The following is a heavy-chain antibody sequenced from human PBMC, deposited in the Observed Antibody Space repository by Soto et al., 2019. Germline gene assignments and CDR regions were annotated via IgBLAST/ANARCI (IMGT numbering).Heavy chain of an antibody. J-gene: IGHJ4*02. CDR2: IYSDGGT. Sequence: EVQLVETGGGLIQPGGPLRLSCAVSGLTVSSNYMSWVRQAPGKGLEWVSVIYSDGGTYYADSVKGRFTISKDNSKNTLYLQMSRLRAEDTAMYYCASMVRGAPVGFWGQGTLVTVSS. D-gene: IGHD3-10*01. V-gene: IGHV3-53*02. CDR1: GLTVSSNY. CDR3: ASMVRGAPVGF.